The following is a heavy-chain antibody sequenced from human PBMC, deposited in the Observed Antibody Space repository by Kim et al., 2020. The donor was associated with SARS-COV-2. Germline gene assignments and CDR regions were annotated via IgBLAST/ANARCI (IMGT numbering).Heavy chain of an antibody. CDR1: GFRFGDYG. CDR3: ARASFSGGRGYWFDP. D-gene: IGHD5-12*01. V-gene: IGHV3-20*04. CDR2: ISYNGDNT. J-gene: IGHJ5*02. Sequence: GGSLRLSCATSGFRFGDYGMAWVRQAPGKGLEWVSVISYNGDNTGYADSVKRRFTISRDNARSSVYLHINTLTTEDTASYYCARASFSGGRGYWFDPWG.